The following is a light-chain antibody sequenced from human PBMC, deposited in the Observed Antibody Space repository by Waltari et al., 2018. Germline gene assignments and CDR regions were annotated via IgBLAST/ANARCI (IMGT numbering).Light chain of an antibody. Sequence: DAVMTQSPLSLPVTLGQPASISCRSSQSLVFSDGNIYLNWFQQRPGQSPRRLIYKVSNRDAGVPDRFSGSGSGTDFTLKISRVEAEDVGGVYYCMQATHWPYTFGQGTKRAIK. CDR2: KVS. CDR3: MQATHWPYT. J-gene: IGKJ2*01. CDR1: QSLVFSDGNIY. V-gene: IGKV2-30*01.